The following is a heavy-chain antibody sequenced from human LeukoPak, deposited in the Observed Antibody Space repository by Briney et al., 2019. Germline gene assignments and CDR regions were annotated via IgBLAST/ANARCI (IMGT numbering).Heavy chain of an antibody. Sequence: GGSVRLSCAASGFTFSSYSMNWVRQAPGKGLEWVSSINSSSSYIYYADSVKGRFTISRDNAKNSLYLQMNSLRAEDTAVYYCASMRTYDYVWGSTPSLDYWGQGTLITVSS. CDR1: GFTFSSYS. V-gene: IGHV3-21*01. J-gene: IGHJ4*02. CDR2: INSSSSYI. D-gene: IGHD3-16*01. CDR3: ASMRTYDYVWGSTPSLDY.